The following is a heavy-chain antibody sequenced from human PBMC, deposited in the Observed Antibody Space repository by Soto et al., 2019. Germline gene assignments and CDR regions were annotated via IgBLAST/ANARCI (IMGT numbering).Heavy chain of an antibody. CDR2: TSAYNGNT. Sequence: QVQLVQSGAEVKKPGASVKVSCEASGYTFTSNGISWVRQAPGRGLEWMGWTSAYNGNTNYAQKLQGRVTMTTDTSTSTAYMELRSLRSDDTAVYYCARRQWLVGGYYYGMDVWGQGTTVTVSS. D-gene: IGHD6-19*01. J-gene: IGHJ6*02. CDR3: ARRQWLVGGYYYGMDV. V-gene: IGHV1-18*01. CDR1: GYTFTSNG.